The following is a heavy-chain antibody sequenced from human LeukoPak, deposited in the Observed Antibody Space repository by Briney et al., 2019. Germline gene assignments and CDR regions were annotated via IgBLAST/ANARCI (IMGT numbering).Heavy chain of an antibody. CDR2: IKQDGSEK. J-gene: IGHJ4*02. Sequence: PGGSLRLSCVSSGFTFSSYWMSWVRQAPGKGLEWVANIKQDGSEKYYVDSVKGRFTISRDDAKNSLYLQMNSLRAEDTAVYYCARDPDYGDYVNYFDYWGQGTLVTVSS. CDR1: GFTFSSYW. CDR3: ARDPDYGDYVNYFDY. V-gene: IGHV3-7*01. D-gene: IGHD4-17*01.